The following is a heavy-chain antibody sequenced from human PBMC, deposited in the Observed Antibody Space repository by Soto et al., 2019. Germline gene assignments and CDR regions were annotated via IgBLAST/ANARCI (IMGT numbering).Heavy chain of an antibody. D-gene: IGHD4-4*01. V-gene: IGHV4-39*01. Sequence: SETLSLTCTVSYGSISVSNVFWGWVRQPPGEGLEWIGNIDYSGTAYFNPSLGTRVTFPVDTSKNQFSLTLYSVTAADTAVYYCARTTGRHLDFWGQGILVTVSS. CDR1: YGSISVSNVF. CDR2: IDYSGTA. CDR3: ARTTGRHLDF. J-gene: IGHJ4*02.